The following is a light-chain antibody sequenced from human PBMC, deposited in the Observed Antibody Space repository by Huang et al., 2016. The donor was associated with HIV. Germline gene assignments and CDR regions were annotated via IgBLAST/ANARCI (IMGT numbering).Light chain of an antibody. J-gene: IGKJ1*01. V-gene: IGKV3-20*01. CDR1: QFVANAY. Sequence: EIVLTQSPGTLSLSPGDRATLSCRASQFVANAYVAWYQHKPGQSPRFLIYGASMRASGIPDRFSGSGVGTDFTLTISRLEPDDFAVYFCQQCGSPTWTFGQGTKVEIK. CDR2: GAS. CDR3: QQCGSPTWT.